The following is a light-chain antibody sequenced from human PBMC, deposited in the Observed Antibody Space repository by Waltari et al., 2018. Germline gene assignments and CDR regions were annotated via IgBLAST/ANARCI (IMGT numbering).Light chain of an antibody. CDR1: SSNIGNNY. CDR2: DNN. J-gene: IGLJ2*01. CDR3: GTWDSSLSTVI. Sequence: QSVLTQPPSVSAAPGQKVTISCSGSSSNIGNNYLSWYQHVPGPAPKLLIYDNNKRPSGIPDRFSGSKSGTSATLGITGLQTGDEADYYCGTWDSSLSTVIFGGGTKLTVL. V-gene: IGLV1-51*01.